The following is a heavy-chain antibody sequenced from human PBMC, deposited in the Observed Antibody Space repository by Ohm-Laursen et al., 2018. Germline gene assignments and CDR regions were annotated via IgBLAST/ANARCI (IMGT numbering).Heavy chain of an antibody. V-gene: IGHV3-7*03. Sequence: SLRLSCAASGFTFSSYWMSWVSQAPGKGLEWVAIIKTDGTEKHYVDSVKGRFTISRDNAKNSLYLQMNSLRAEDTAVYYCAKTNYGALSAFDIWGQGTMVTVSS. CDR3: AKTNYGALSAFDI. J-gene: IGHJ3*02. CDR2: IKTDGTEK. CDR1: GFTFSSYW. D-gene: IGHD4-17*01.